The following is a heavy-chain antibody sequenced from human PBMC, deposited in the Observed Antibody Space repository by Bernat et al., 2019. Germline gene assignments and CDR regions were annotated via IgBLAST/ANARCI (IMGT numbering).Heavy chain of an antibody. CDR2: ISAYNGNT. CDR1: GYTFTSYG. Sequence: QVQLVQSGAEVKKPGASVKVSCKASGYTFTSYGISWARQAPGQALEWMGWISAYNGNTNYAQKLQGRVTMTKDTSTITTYMEPRSLRSDDTAVYYCARDVRVHSSSENWFDPWGQGTLVTVSS. CDR3: ARDVRVHSSSENWFDP. J-gene: IGHJ5*02. D-gene: IGHD6-6*01. V-gene: IGHV1-18*01.